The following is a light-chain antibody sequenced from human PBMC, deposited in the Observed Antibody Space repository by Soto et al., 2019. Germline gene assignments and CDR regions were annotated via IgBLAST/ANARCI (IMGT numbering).Light chain of an antibody. J-gene: IGKJ2*01. CDR3: QQLNSDWYA. V-gene: IGKV1-9*01. CDR2: GAS. CDR1: QGISTY. Sequence: DIQLTQSPSFLSASVGDRVTITCRASQGISTYLAWYLQRPGKAPKLLIYGASTLQSGVPSRVSGSGSGTEFTLTISSLQPEDFGTYYGQQLNSDWYAFGQGTKLEIK.